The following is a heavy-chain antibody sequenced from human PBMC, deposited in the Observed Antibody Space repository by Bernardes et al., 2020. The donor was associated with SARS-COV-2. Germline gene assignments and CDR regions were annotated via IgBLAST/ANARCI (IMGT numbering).Heavy chain of an antibody. V-gene: IGHV3-23*01. CDR2: VGGNGDNT. D-gene: IGHD3-22*01. Sequence: GSLRLSCTASGFTFSSYAMNWVRQAPGKGLEWVSVVGGNGDNTNYADSVRGRFTISRDNSKNTLFLQMNSLRSDDSAMYYCAKSPYDSSGSALDYWGQGILVTVSS. J-gene: IGHJ4*02. CDR1: GFTFSSYA. CDR3: AKSPYDSSGSALDY.